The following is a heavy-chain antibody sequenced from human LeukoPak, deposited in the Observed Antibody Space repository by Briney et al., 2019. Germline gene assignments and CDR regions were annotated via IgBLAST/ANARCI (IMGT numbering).Heavy chain of an antibody. CDR3: ARVGGSIAAAVLDY. CDR2: IYSGGST. J-gene: IGHJ4*02. V-gene: IGHV3-53*01. CDR1: GFTVSSNY. D-gene: IGHD6-13*01. Sequence: GGSLRLSCAASGFTVSSNYMSWVRQAPGKGLEWVSVIYSGGSTYYADSVKGRFTISRDNSKNTLYLQMNSLRAEDTAVYYCARVGGSIAAAVLDYWGQGTLVTVSS.